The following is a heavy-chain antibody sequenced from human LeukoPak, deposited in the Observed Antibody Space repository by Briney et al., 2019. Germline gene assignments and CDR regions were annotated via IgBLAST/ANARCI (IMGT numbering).Heavy chain of an antibody. CDR1: GGSISSSSYY. D-gene: IGHD3-3*01. V-gene: IGHV4-39*07. Sequence: SETLSLTCTVSGGSISSSSYYWGWIRQPPGKGLEWIGSIYYSGSTYYNPSLKSRVTISVDTSKNQFSLKLSSVTAADTAVYYCAGLTYYDFWSGQSFDYWGQGTLVTVSS. CDR3: AGLTYYDFWSGQSFDY. J-gene: IGHJ4*02. CDR2: IYYSGST.